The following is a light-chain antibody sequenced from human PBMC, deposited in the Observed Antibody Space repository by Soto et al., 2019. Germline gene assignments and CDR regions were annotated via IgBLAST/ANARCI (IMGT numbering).Light chain of an antibody. Sequence: QSVLTQPPSASGTPGQRVTISCSGSRSNIGSNTVNWYQQLPVTAPRLLLYNNNQRPSGVPDQFSGSKSGTSASLAISGLQSEDEADYYCAAWDDSLNGWVFGGGTKLTVL. J-gene: IGLJ3*02. CDR2: NNN. V-gene: IGLV1-44*01. CDR1: RSNIGSNT. CDR3: AAWDDSLNGWV.